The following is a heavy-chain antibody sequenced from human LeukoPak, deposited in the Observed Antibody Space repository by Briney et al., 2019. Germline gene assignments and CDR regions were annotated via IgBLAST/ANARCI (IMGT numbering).Heavy chain of an antibody. D-gene: IGHD1-26*01. CDR1: GGSISSSSYY. Sequence: KPSETLSLTCTVSGGSISSSSYYWGWIRQPPGKGLEWIGSIYYSGSTHYNPSLKSRVTISVDTSKNQFSLKLSSVTAADTAVYYCARGPLELAPDYWGQGTLVTVSS. J-gene: IGHJ4*02. CDR3: ARGPLELAPDY. CDR2: IYYSGST. V-gene: IGHV4-39*07.